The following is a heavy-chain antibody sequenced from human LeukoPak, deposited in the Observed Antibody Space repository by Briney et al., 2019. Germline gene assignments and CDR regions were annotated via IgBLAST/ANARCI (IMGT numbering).Heavy chain of an antibody. J-gene: IGHJ4*02. CDR1: GFTVSSNY. V-gene: IGHV3-53*01. D-gene: IGHD3-10*01. CDR2: IYSGGTT. Sequence: PGGSLRLSCAASGFTVSSNYMSWIRQAPGKGLEWVSVIYSGGTTNYADSVKGRFTISRDNSKSTLYLQMNSLRAEDTAVYYCARDSGYFPFWGQGTLVTVSS. CDR3: ARDSGYFPF.